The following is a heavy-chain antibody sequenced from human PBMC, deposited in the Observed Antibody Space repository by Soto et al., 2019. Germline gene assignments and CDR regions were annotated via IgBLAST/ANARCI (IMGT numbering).Heavy chain of an antibody. CDR1: GYTLIKYY. CDR2: INPMGGST. Sequence: GASVKVPCTASGYTLIKYYIHWVRQAPGQGLEWMAIINPMGGSTNYAQEFQGRVTLTSDTSTSTVYMELSSLRFEDTALFYCARDLAAGDLWGQGTLVTVSS. D-gene: IGHD6-13*01. V-gene: IGHV1-46*01. J-gene: IGHJ5*02. CDR3: ARDLAAGDL.